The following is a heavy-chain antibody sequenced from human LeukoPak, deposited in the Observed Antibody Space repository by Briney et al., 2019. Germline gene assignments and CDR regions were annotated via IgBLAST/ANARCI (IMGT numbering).Heavy chain of an antibody. J-gene: IGHJ6*02. CDR1: GGSVSSGSYY. CDR2: IYYNGST. CDR3: AREPFYYYYGMDV. V-gene: IGHV4-61*01. Sequence: SETLSLTCTVSGGSVSSGSYYWSWIRQPPGKGLEWIGYIYYNGSTNYNPSLKSRVTISVDTSKNQFSLKLSSVTAADTAVYYCAREPFYYYYGMDVWGQGTTVTVSS.